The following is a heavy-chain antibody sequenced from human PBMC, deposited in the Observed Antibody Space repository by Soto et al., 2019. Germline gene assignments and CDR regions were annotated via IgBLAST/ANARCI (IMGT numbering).Heavy chain of an antibody. D-gene: IGHD3-3*02. J-gene: IGHJ3*02. Sequence: GGSLRLSCAASGFTFSSYSMNWVRQAPGKGLEWVSYISSSSSTIYYADSVKGRFTISRDNAKNSLYLQMNSLRAEDTAVYYCARDRSTFPLDAFDIWGQGTMVTVSS. CDR1: GFTFSSYS. V-gene: IGHV3-48*01. CDR2: ISSSSSTI. CDR3: ARDRSTFPLDAFDI.